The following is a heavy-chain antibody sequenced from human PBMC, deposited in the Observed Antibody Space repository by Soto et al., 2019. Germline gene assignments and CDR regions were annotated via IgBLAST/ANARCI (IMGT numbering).Heavy chain of an antibody. CDR1: GFTFSSYA. CDR2: ISGSGGST. J-gene: IGHJ3*02. V-gene: IGHV3-23*01. Sequence: EVQLLESGGGLVQPGGSLRLSCAASGFTFSSYAMSWVRQAPGKGLEWVSAISGSGGSTYYADSVKGRFTISRDNSKNTLYLQMNSLRAEDTAVYYCAKDEVGYSRINDDAFDIWGQGTMVTVSS. D-gene: IGHD6-13*01. CDR3: AKDEVGYSRINDDAFDI.